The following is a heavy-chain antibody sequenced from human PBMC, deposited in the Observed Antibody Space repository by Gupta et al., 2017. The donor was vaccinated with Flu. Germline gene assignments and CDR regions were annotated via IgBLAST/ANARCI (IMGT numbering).Heavy chain of an antibody. V-gene: IGHV3-48*02. CDR2: ISSSSSTI. CDR3: ARDQDYYDRYWYFDL. D-gene: IGHD3-22*01. CDR1: GFTFSSYS. J-gene: IGHJ2*01. Sequence: EVQLVESGGGLVQPGGSLRLSCAASGFTFSSYSMNWVRQAPGKGLEWVSYISSSSSTIYYADSVKGRFTISRDNAKNSLYLQMNSLRDEDTAVYYCARDQDYYDRYWYFDLWGRGTLVTVSS.